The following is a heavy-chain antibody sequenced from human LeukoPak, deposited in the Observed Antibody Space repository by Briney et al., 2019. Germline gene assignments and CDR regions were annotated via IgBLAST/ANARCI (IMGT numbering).Heavy chain of an antibody. CDR1: GGTFSSNA. V-gene: IGHV1-69*13. CDR3: ANPLKGANYYHYYGMDV. D-gene: IGHD4/OR15-4a*01. CDR2: IIPIFGTA. J-gene: IGHJ6*02. Sequence: ASVKVPCKASGGTFSSNAISWVRQAPGQGLEWMGGIIPIFGTANYAQKFQGRVTITADESTSTAYMELSSLRSEDTAVYYCANPLKGANYYHYYGMDVWGQGTTVTVSS.